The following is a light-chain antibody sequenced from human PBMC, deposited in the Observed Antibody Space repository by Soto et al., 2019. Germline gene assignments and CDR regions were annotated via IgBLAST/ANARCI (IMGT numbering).Light chain of an antibody. Sequence: IQMTQSPSSLSASVGDKVTITCRASQSISTYLNWYQQKPGKAPDLLIYAASTLQTGVPSRFSGSGSGTDFTLTISSLQPEDFATYYCQQSSMTPITFGQGTRLEI. CDR2: AAS. V-gene: IGKV1-39*01. CDR3: QQSSMTPIT. CDR1: QSISTY. J-gene: IGKJ5*01.